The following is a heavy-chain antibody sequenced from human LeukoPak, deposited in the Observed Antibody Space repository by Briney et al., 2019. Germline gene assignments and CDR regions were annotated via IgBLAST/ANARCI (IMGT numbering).Heavy chain of an antibody. J-gene: IGHJ2*01. Sequence: SDTLSLTCTVSGGSFSSYYWSWIRHPPGKGLEWIGYIYYSGSTNYSPSLKSRLTISVDTSKNQFSLKLSSVTAADTAVYYCARTYGSGGLGYFDLWGRGTLVTVSS. D-gene: IGHD6-25*01. CDR3: ARTYGSGGLGYFDL. CDR1: GGSFSSYY. V-gene: IGHV4-59*07. CDR2: IYYSGST.